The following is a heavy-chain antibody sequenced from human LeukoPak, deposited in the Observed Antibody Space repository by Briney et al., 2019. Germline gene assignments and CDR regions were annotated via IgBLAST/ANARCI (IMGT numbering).Heavy chain of an antibody. V-gene: IGHV4-4*07. CDR3: ARDTYYYDSSGYWPAFDI. J-gene: IGHJ3*02. CDR2: IYISGST. D-gene: IGHD3-22*01. Sequence: KSSETLSLTCTVSGGSISSYYWRWIRQPARKGLEWIGRIYISGSTNYNLSLKSRVTMSVDTSKNQFSLKLSSVNAADTAVYDCARDTYYYDSSGYWPAFDIWGQGTMVTVSS. CDR1: GGSISSYY.